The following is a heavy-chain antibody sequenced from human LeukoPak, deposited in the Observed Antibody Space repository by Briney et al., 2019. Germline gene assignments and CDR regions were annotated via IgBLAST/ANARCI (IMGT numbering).Heavy chain of an antibody. Sequence: SETLSLPCTVSGGSITSYYWSWIRQPAGKGREWIGRIYTSGPTKYNPSLKSRVTMSVDTSKNQFSLKLSSVTAADTAVYYCARHIAVAGTYYFEHWGQGTLVTVSS. J-gene: IGHJ4*02. CDR2: IYTSGPT. CDR3: ARHIAVAGTYYFEH. V-gene: IGHV4-4*07. CDR1: GGSITSYY. D-gene: IGHD6-19*01.